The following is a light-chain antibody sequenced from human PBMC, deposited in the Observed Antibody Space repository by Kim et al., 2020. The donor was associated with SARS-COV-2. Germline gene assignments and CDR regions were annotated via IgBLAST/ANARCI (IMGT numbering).Light chain of an antibody. Sequence: SPGERATLSCRASQSVSSNLAWYQQKPGQAPRLLIYGASTRATGIPARFSVSGSGTEFTLTISSLQSEDFAVYYCQQYTNWPPLTFGGGTKVDIK. CDR2: GAS. V-gene: IGKV3-15*01. CDR3: QQYTNWPPLT. J-gene: IGKJ4*01. CDR1: QSVSSN.